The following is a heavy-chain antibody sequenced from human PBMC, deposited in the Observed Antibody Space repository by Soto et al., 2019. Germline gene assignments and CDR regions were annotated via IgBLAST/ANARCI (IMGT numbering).Heavy chain of an antibody. V-gene: IGHV3-48*03. CDR2: ISLSGSTI. CDR3: ARESFSASPNFFDY. Sequence: LRHCCTVAGFASSNDEMNWVRQKPGKGLEWVSYISLSGSTIYYADSVKGRFTISRDDAKNSLYLQMDSLRADDTAVYYCARESFSASPNFFDYWGQGTLVTVSS. J-gene: IGHJ4*02. CDR1: GFASSNDE. D-gene: IGHD3-3*02.